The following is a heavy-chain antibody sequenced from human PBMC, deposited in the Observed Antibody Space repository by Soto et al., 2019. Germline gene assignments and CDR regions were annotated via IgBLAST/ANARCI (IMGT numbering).Heavy chain of an antibody. Sequence: QVQLVQSGAEVKKPGSSVNVSCKTSGGTFGNSAVTWVRQAPGQGLEWLGGIVPMFGTANYAQKFQGRVTITADESTITAYMELSSLNTDDTAVYYCARDGDPQSAFWSGPLGGGRFDPWGQGTLVTGSS. CDR3: ARDGDPQSAFWSGPLGGGRFDP. CDR1: GGTFGNSA. D-gene: IGHD3-3*01. V-gene: IGHV1-69*12. J-gene: IGHJ5*02. CDR2: IVPMFGTA.